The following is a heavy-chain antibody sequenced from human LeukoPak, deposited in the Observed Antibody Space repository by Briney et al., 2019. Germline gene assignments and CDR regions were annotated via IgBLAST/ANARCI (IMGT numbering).Heavy chain of an antibody. CDR1: GGSFSGYY. V-gene: IGHV4-34*01. D-gene: IGHD1-26*01. CDR2: INHSCST. CDR3: ARGRLFGVGANFDY. Sequence: SETLSLTCAVYGGSFSGYYWSWIRQPPGKGLEWMGVINHSCSTNYNPPLKSRVTISVDTSKHQFSLKLSAVTAADRAVYYCARGRLFGVGANFDYWGQGPLVTVSS. J-gene: IGHJ4*02.